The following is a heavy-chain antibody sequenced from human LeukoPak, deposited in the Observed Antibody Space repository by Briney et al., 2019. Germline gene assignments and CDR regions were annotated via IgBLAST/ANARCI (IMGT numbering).Heavy chain of an antibody. J-gene: IGHJ4*02. CDR2: INHSGST. V-gene: IGHV4-39*07. Sequence: PSETLSLTCTVSGGSISSSSYYWGWIRQPPGKGLEWIGEINHSGSTNYNPSLKSRVTISVDTSKNQFSLKLSSVTAADTAVYYCARRTFRMVAATTRTFDYWGQGTLVTVSS. CDR3: ARRTFRMVAATTRTFDY. CDR1: GGSISSSSYY. D-gene: IGHD2-15*01.